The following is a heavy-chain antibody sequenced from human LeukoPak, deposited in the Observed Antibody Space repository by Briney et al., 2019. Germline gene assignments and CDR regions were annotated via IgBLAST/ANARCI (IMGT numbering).Heavy chain of an antibody. J-gene: IGHJ6*03. Sequence: SETLSLTCTVSGGSISSSNYYWGWIRQPPGKGLEWFGSIYYSGSTYYNPSLKSRVTISVDTSKNQFSLKLTSVTAPDTAVYYCARRAPYYYMDVWGTGTTVTVSS. CDR3: ARRAPYYYMDV. V-gene: IGHV4-39*01. CDR1: GGSISSSNYY. CDR2: IYYSGST.